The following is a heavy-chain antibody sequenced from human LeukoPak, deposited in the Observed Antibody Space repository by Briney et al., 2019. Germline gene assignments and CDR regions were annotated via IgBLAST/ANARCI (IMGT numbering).Heavy chain of an antibody. CDR3: ARHGYTSGWVRS. CDR1: GGTFRKYA. CDR2: IIPIFGTA. V-gene: IGHV1-69*13. D-gene: IGHD6-19*01. Sequence: SVKVSCKASGGTFRKYAINWVRQAPGPGLEWMGGIIPIFGTANYAQKFQGRVTITADESTSTVYMEMNSLKFEDTAVYYCARHGYTSGWVRSWGQGTLVTVST. J-gene: IGHJ4*02.